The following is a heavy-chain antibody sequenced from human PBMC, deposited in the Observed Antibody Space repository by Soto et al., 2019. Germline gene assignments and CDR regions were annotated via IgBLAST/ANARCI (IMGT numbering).Heavy chain of an antibody. CDR1: GGTFISYA. J-gene: IGHJ6*02. V-gene: IGHV1-69*13. Sequence: SVKVSFKASGGTFISYAISWVRQAPGQGLEWMGGMIPIFGTANYAQKFQGRVTITADESTNTAYMELSSLRSEDTAVYYCARDANYLLPEGKNGMDVWGQGTTVTVSS. D-gene: IGHD1-7*01. CDR3: ARDANYLLPEGKNGMDV. CDR2: MIPIFGTA.